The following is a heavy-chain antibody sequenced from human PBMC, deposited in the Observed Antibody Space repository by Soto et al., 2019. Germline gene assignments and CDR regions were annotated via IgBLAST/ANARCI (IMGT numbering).Heavy chain of an antibody. J-gene: IGHJ4*02. CDR3: ASNNIAVAGPFDY. CDR1: GGTFSSYT. D-gene: IGHD6-19*01. V-gene: IGHV1-69*02. CDR2: IIPILGIA. Sequence: GASVKVSCKASGGTFSSYTISWVRQAPGQGLEWMGRIIPILGIANYAQKFQGRVTITADKSTSTAYMELSSLRSEDTAVYYCASNNIAVAGPFDYWGQGTLVTVS.